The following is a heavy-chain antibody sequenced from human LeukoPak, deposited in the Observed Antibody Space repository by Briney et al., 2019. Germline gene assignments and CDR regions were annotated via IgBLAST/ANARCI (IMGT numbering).Heavy chain of an antibody. CDR2: IFHSGST. V-gene: IGHV4-59*08. Sequence: PSETLSLTCTVSGGSISSYYWSWIRQSPEKGLEWVGYIFHSGSTDYNPSLRSRVTISIDTSRNQFSLNLRSVTAADTAVYYCARQGRTFDIWGQGTMVTVSS. J-gene: IGHJ3*02. CDR3: ARQGRTFDI. CDR1: GGSISSYY.